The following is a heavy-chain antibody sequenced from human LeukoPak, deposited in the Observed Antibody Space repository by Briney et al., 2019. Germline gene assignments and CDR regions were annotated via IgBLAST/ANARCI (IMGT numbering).Heavy chain of an antibody. Sequence: GGSLRLSCAASGFTFTTYWMSWVRQAPGKGLEWVANIKQDGTEKYYVDSVKGRFTISRDNAKNTLYLQMNSLRAEDTAVYYCARDGVAIQLWSLIDYWGQGTLVTVSS. CDR2: IKQDGTEK. V-gene: IGHV3-7*01. J-gene: IGHJ4*02. CDR3: ARDGVAIQLWSLIDY. D-gene: IGHD5-18*01. CDR1: GFTFTTYW.